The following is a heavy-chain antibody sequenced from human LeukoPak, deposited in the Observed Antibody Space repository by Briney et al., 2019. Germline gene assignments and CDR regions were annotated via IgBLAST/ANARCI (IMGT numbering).Heavy chain of an antibody. J-gene: IGHJ5*02. Sequence: AGGSLRLSCAASGFTFSSYAMSWVRQAPGKGLEWVSAISGSGGSTYYADSVKGRFTISRDNSKNTLYLQMNSLRAEDTAVYYCARDYYDSSPAIGWFDPWGQGTLVTVSS. CDR1: GFTFSSYA. D-gene: IGHD3-22*01. V-gene: IGHV3-23*01. CDR2: ISGSGGST. CDR3: ARDYYDSSPAIGWFDP.